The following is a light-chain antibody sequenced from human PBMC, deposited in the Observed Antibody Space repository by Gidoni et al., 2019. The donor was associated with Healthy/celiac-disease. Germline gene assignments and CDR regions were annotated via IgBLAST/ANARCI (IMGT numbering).Light chain of an antibody. CDR3: QQSYSTLWT. CDR1: QSISSY. CDR2: AAS. Sequence: DIQMTQSPSSLSASVGDRVTIPCRASQSISSYLNWYQQKPGKAPKLLISAASSLQSGVPSRFSVSGSGTDFTLTISSLQPEDFATYYCQQSYSTLWTFGQGTKVEIK. V-gene: IGKV1-39*01. J-gene: IGKJ1*01.